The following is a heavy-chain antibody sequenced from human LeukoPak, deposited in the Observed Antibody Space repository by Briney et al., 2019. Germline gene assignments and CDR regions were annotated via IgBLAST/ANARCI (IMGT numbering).Heavy chain of an antibody. D-gene: IGHD3-16*01. Sequence: SVKVSCKASGYTFTSYGISWVRQAPGQGLEWMGGIIPIFGTANYAQKFQGRVTITADESTSTAYMELSSLRSEDTAVYYCARDGAMITFGGVIYYFDYWGQGTLVTVSS. CDR2: IIPIFGTA. J-gene: IGHJ4*02. CDR3: ARDGAMITFGGVIYYFDY. CDR1: GYTFTSYG. V-gene: IGHV1-69*13.